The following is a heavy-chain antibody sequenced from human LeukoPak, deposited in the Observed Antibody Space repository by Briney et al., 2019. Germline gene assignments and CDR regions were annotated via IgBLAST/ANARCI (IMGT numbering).Heavy chain of an antibody. V-gene: IGHV4-59*11. Sequence: SETLSLTCTLSGGSLRSHYWSWIRQPPGKALEWLGHIYYSGSTTYSPSLKSRLTISVDTSRNQFSLKLSSVTAADTAVYYCAREGPYYYDSSGYYYPFRGAYGMDVWGQGTTVTVSS. CDR2: IYYSGST. J-gene: IGHJ6*02. CDR1: GGSLRSHY. CDR3: AREGPYYYDSSGYYYPFRGAYGMDV. D-gene: IGHD3-22*01.